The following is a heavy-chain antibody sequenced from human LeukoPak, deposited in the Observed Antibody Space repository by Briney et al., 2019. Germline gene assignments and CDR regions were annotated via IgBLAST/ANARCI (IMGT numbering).Heavy chain of an antibody. CDR1: GFTFSSYW. D-gene: IGHD3-10*01. V-gene: IGHV3-74*01. CDR2: IHSDGSST. J-gene: IGHJ4*02. Sequence: GGSLRLSCAVSGFTFSSYWMHWVRQAPGKGLVWVSRIHSDGSSTIYADSVQGRFTISRDNAKNTLYLQMNSLRAEDTAVYFCTRGTGSYYSLGYWGQGTLVTVSS. CDR3: TRGTGSYYSLGY.